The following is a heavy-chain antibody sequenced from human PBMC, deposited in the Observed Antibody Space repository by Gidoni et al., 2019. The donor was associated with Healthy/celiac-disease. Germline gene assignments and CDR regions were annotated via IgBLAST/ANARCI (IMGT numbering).Heavy chain of an antibody. V-gene: IGHV3-9*01. D-gene: IGHD3-22*01. CDR1: GFPFDDYA. J-gene: IGHJ4*02. CDR2: ISWNSGSI. Sequence: EVQLVESGGGLVQPGRSLRLSCAASGFPFDDYAMHWVRQAPGKGLEWVSHISWNSGSIGYADSVKGRFTISRDNAKNSLYLQMNSLRPEDTALYYCAKDIYDSSAYYDYWGQGTLVTVSS. CDR3: AKDIYDSSAYYDY.